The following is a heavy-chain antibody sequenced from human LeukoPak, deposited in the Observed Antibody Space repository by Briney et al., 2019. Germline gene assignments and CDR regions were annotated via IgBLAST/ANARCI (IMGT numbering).Heavy chain of an antibody. CDR2: INPDGSST. V-gene: IGHV3-74*01. D-gene: IGHD6-6*01. CDR3: VRSTAVLPFDY. J-gene: IGHJ4*02. CDR1: GFTLSDYW. Sequence: GGSLRLSCAASGFTLSDYWMHWVRQGPGKGLVWVSRINPDGSSTNDADFVKGRFTISRDNAKNTLNLQMNSLRAEDTAVYYCVRSTAVLPFDYWGQGTRVTVSS.